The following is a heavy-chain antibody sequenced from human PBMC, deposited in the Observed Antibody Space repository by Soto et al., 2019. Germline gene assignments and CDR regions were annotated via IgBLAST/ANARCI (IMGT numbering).Heavy chain of an antibody. CDR3: AMERTGSNHYYGMDV. J-gene: IGHJ6*02. V-gene: IGHV3-23*04. Sequence: EGQLVESGGGLVQPGGSLRLSCEGSGFTFSSYALSWVRLRPGRGLEWVAWISGSGTGTNSADSVKGRFTITRDNSKTTVYLQMSSLTVEDTAVYYCAMERTGSNHYYGMDVWGQGTAVTVSS. CDR1: GFTFSSYA. CDR2: ISGSGTGT. D-gene: IGHD1-26*01.